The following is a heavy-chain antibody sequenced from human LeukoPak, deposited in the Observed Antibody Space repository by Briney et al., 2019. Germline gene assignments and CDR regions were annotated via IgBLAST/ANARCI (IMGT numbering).Heavy chain of an antibody. D-gene: IGHD3-16*01. V-gene: IGHV3-21*04. J-gene: IGHJ5*02. CDR2: ISSSSSYI. Sequence: PGGSLRLSCAASGFTFSSYSMNWVRQAPGKGLEWVSSISSSSSYIYYADSVKGRFTISRDNSKNTLYLQMNSLRAEDTAVYYCAKDMKSFTLNWFDPWGQGTLVTVSS. CDR1: GFTFSSYS. CDR3: AKDMKSFTLNWFDP.